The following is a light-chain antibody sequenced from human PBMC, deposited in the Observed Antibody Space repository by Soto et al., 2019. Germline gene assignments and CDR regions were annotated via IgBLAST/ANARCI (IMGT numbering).Light chain of an antibody. Sequence: EIVLTQSPATLSLSPGERATLSCRASQSVSSYLAWYQQKPGQAPRLLIYDASNSATGIPARFSGSGSGTDFTLTISRLEPEDFAVYYCQQRSNWPPWTFGQGTKVEIK. V-gene: IGKV3-11*01. CDR3: QQRSNWPPWT. J-gene: IGKJ1*01. CDR2: DAS. CDR1: QSVSSY.